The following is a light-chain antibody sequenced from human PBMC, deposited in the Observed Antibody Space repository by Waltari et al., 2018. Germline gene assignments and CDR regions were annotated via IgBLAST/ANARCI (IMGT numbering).Light chain of an antibody. Sequence: DIQMTQSPSSLSASVGGRVTITCQARQDISNYLNWYQQKPGKAPKLLIYDASNLEKGVPSRFSGSGYGTDFTFTISSLQPEDIATYYCQQYDNLLVTFGQGTKLEIK. CDR1: QDISNY. J-gene: IGKJ2*01. CDR3: QQYDNLLVT. CDR2: DAS. V-gene: IGKV1-33*01.